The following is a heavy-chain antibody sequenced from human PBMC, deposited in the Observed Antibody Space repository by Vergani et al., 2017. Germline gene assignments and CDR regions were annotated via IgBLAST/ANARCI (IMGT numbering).Heavy chain of an antibody. CDR1: GYSISSGYY. D-gene: IGHD6-13*01. J-gene: IGHJ4*02. V-gene: IGHV4-38-2*02. CDR2: IYHSGST. Sequence: QVQLQESGPGLVKPSETLSLTCTVSGYSISSGYYWGWIRQPPGKGLEWIGSIYHSGSTYYNPSLKSRVTISVDTSKNQFSLKLSSVTAADTAVYYCARVWQQLVPDYWDQGTLVTVSS. CDR3: ARVWQQLVPDY.